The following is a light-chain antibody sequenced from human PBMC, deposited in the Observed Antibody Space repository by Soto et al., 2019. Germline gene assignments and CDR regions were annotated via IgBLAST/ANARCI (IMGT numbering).Light chain of an antibody. CDR1: QSVSGSY. CDR2: GAS. V-gene: IGKV3-20*01. Sequence: EMVLTQSPGTLSFSPGERATLSCRASQSVSGSYLAWYQQRRGQAPRLVIYGASTRATGIPDRFSGSGSGTDVTPTISRLEPEDFAVYYCQQYGTSPGTFGQGTKVEIK. CDR3: QQYGTSPGT. J-gene: IGKJ1*01.